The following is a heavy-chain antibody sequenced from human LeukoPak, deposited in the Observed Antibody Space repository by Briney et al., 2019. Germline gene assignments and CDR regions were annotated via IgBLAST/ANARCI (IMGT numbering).Heavy chain of an antibody. CDR1: RFTFSSYS. Sequence: GGSLRLSCAASRFTFSSYSMNWVRQAPGKGLEWVSSISSSSSYIYYADSVKGRFTISRDNAKNSLYLQMNSLRAEDTAVYYCATYSGYDRIFDYWGQGTLVTVSS. V-gene: IGHV3-21*01. CDR2: ISSSSSYI. J-gene: IGHJ4*02. D-gene: IGHD5-12*01. CDR3: ATYSGYDRIFDY.